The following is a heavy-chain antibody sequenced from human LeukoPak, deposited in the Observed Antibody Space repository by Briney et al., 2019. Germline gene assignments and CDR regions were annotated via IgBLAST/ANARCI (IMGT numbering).Heavy chain of an antibody. V-gene: IGHV1-2*06. J-gene: IGHJ6*02. Sequence: ASVKVSCKAFGYTFTGYYMHWVRQAPGQGLEWMGRINPNSGGTNYAQKFQGRVTMTRDTSISTAYMELSRLRSDDTAVYYCARVSPSSGWNYGMDVWGQGTTVTVSS. CDR2: INPNSGGT. CDR1: GYTFTGYY. D-gene: IGHD6-19*01. CDR3: ARVSPSSGWNYGMDV.